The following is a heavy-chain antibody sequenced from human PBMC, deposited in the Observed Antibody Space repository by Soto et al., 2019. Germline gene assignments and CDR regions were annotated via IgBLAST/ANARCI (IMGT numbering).Heavy chain of an antibody. Sequence: PGGSLRLSCAASGFTFSSYGMHWVRQAPGKGLEWVAVIRYDGSNKYYADSVKGRFTISRDNSKNTLYLQMNSLRAEDTAVYYCAREGDYDILTGYPAFDIWGQGTMVTVSS. CDR3: AREGDYDILTGYPAFDI. D-gene: IGHD3-9*01. CDR2: IRYDGSNK. J-gene: IGHJ3*02. CDR1: GFTFSSYG. V-gene: IGHV3-33*01.